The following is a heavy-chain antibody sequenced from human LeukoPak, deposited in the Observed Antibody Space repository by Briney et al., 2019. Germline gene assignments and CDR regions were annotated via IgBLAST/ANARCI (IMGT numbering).Heavy chain of an antibody. CDR3: ARHAAKEYDTNRSAFDI. CDR2: IYYSGST. D-gene: IGHD3-22*01. Sequence: SQTLSLTCTVSGGSISSYYWSWIRQPPGKGLEWIGYIYYSGSTNYNPSLKSRVTISVDTSKNQFSLKLSSVTAADTAVYYCARHAAKEYDTNRSAFDIWGQGTMVTVSS. J-gene: IGHJ3*02. V-gene: IGHV4-59*08. CDR1: GGSISSYY.